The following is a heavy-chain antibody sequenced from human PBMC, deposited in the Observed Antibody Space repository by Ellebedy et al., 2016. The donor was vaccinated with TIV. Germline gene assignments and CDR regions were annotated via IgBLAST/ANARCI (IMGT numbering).Heavy chain of an antibody. CDR3: AKGRSAAVDH. CDR2: IRDDSSKM. V-gene: IGHV3-30*02. J-gene: IGHJ4*02. D-gene: IGHD6-13*01. Sequence: GESLKISCDASGFSFSSYGMHWVRQAPGKGLEWVAYIRDDSSKMYYAGSLKGRFTISRDNSKNTLYLQMSALRVDDTAVYYCAKGRSAAVDHWGQGTLVTVSS. CDR1: GFSFSSYG.